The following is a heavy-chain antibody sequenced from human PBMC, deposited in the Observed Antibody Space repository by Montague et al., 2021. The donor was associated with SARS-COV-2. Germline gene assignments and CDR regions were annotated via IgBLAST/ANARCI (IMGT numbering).Heavy chain of an antibody. CDR1: GYTFPTYW. D-gene: IGHD2/OR15-2a*01. J-gene: IGHJ5*02. CDR3: ATTRGSTFGYAS. Sequence: QSGAEVKAPGESLTISCESSGYTFPTYWIGWVRQMPGKGLQWVGXXYPXXXDTRYSPSFAGQVTISADTSMNTAYLHWRSLKASDSGMYYCATTRGSTFGYASWGQGTLATVSS. V-gene: IGHV5-51*01. CDR2: XYPXXXDT.